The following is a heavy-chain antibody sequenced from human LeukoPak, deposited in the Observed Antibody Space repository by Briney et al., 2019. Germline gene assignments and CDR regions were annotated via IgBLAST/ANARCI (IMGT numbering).Heavy chain of an antibody. CDR3: ARHKSGYDYRIVDY. V-gene: IGHV4-39*01. J-gene: IGHJ4*02. Sequence: SETLSLTCTVSGGSISSSSDYWGWIRQPPGKGLEWIGSIYYGGTTYYNPSLKSRVTISVGTSKNQFFPKLSSGTAADTAIDYFARHKSGYDYRIVDYWGRGTLVTVSS. CDR1: GGSISSSSDY. CDR2: IYYGGTT. D-gene: IGHD5-12*01.